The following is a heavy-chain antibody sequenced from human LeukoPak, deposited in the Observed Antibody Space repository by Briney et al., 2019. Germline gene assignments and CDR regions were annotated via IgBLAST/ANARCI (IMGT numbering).Heavy chain of an antibody. Sequence: GASVKVSCKASGYTFTGYYMHWVRQAPGQGLEWMGWINPNSGGTNYAQKFRGRVTMTRDTSISTAYMELSRLRSDDTAVYYCATPESGYSSGWFDYWGQGTLVTVSS. CDR1: GYTFTGYY. D-gene: IGHD6-19*01. J-gene: IGHJ4*02. V-gene: IGHV1-2*02. CDR2: INPNSGGT. CDR3: ATPESGYSSGWFDY.